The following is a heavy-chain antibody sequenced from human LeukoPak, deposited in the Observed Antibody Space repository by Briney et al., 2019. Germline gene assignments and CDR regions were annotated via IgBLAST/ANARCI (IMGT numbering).Heavy chain of an antibody. Sequence: PSETLSLTCTGSGGSISSYYWSWIRQPAGKGLEWIGRIYNSGSTNYNPSLKSRVTMSVDTSKNQFSLKLSSVTAADTAVYYCARALSYYDILTGYYYYFDYWGQGTLVTVSS. CDR1: GGSISSYY. J-gene: IGHJ4*02. V-gene: IGHV4-4*07. D-gene: IGHD3-9*01. CDR3: ARALSYYDILTGYYYYFDY. CDR2: IYNSGST.